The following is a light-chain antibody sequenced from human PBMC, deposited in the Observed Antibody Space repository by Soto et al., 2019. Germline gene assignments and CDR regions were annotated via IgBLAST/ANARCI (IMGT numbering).Light chain of an antibody. CDR3: QQSYYNPT. V-gene: IGKV1-6*01. CDR1: QDIRTE. J-gene: IGKJ1*01. CDR2: GAS. Sequence: AIQMTQSPSSLSASVGDRVTITCRSSQDIRTELGWYQQRPGKAPNLLIYGASTLQTGVPSRFSGSGSGTDFFLTISSLQHEDFATYYCQQSYYNPTFGQGTRVEIK.